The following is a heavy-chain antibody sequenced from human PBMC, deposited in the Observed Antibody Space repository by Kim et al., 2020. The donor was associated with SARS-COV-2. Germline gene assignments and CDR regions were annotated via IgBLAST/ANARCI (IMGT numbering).Heavy chain of an antibody. Sequence: SETLSLTCAVYGGSFSWYYWSWIRQPPGKGLEWIGEINHSGSTNYNPSLKSRVTISVDTSKNQFSLKLSSVTAADTAVYYCTRGRALYCSGGSCYAQHADRRDFDPWGQGTLVTVSS. D-gene: IGHD2-15*01. CDR3: TRGRALYCSGGSCYAQHADRRDFDP. J-gene: IGHJ5*02. V-gene: IGHV4-34*01. CDR2: INHSGST. CDR1: GGSFSWYY.